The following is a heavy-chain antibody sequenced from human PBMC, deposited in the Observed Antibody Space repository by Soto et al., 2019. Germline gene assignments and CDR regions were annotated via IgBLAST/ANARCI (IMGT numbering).Heavy chain of an antibody. Sequence: EVPLMESGGGLVQPGGSLRLSCAASGFTFSSYSMNWVRQAPGKGLEWVSYISSSSTTKYYGDSVKGRFTISRDNANNALYLQMNSLRAEDTAVYYCPRDGCRGSNCLNWVDPWGQGTLVTVSS. CDR3: PRDGCRGSNCLNWVDP. CDR1: GFTFSSYS. V-gene: IGHV3-48*01. D-gene: IGHD2-15*01. CDR2: ISSSSTTK. J-gene: IGHJ5*02.